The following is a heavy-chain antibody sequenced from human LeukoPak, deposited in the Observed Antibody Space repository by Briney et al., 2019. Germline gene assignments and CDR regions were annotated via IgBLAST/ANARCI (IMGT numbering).Heavy chain of an antibody. V-gene: IGHV3-7*01. CDR3: ARDLAPKGENAFDI. CDR1: GFTFSSYW. CDR2: IKQDGSEK. Sequence: PGRSLRLSCAASGFTFSSYWMSWVRQAPGKGLEWVANIKQDGSEKYYVDSVKGRFTISRDNAKNSLYLQMNSLRAEDTAVYYCARDLAPKGENAFDIWGQGTMVTVSS. D-gene: IGHD3-16*01. J-gene: IGHJ3*02.